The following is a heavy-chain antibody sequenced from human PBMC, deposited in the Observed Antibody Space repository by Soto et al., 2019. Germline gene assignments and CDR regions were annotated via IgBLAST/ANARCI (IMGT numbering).Heavy chain of an antibody. V-gene: IGHV1-18*04. CDR2: ISAYNGNT. Sequence: ASVKVSCKASGYTFTSYGISWVRQAPGQGLEWMGWISAYNGNTNYAQKPQGRVTMTTDTSTSTAYMELRSLRSDDTAVYYCARVMMATIFGVVTNCGDYWGQGTLVTVYS. CDR3: ARVMMATIFGVVTNCGDY. J-gene: IGHJ4*02. CDR1: GYTFTSYG. D-gene: IGHD3-3*01.